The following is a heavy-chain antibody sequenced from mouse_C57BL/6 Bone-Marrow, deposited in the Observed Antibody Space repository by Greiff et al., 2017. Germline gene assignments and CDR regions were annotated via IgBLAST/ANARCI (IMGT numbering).Heavy chain of an antibody. CDR1: GYTFTSYW. Sequence: VQLQQPGAELVMPGASVKLSCKASGYTFTSYWMTWVKQRPGQGLEWIGEIDPSDSYTNYNQKLKGKSTLTVDKSSSTAYMQLSRLTSEDSAVDYGARGRVDDGDYDDAMDYWGQGTSVTVSS. V-gene: IGHV1-69*01. D-gene: IGHD2-3*01. CDR3: ARGRVDDGDYDDAMDY. CDR2: IDPSDSYT. J-gene: IGHJ4*01.